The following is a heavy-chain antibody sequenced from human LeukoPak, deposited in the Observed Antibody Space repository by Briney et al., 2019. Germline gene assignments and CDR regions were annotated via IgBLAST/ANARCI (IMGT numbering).Heavy chain of an antibody. CDR2: INPNSGGT. J-gene: IGHJ4*02. Sequence: ASVKVSCKVSGYTFTGYYMHWVRQAPGQGLEWMGWINPNSGGTNYAQKFQGRVTMTRDTSISTAYMELSRLRSDDTAVYYCARAFGWVSAFDYWGQGTLVTVSS. CDR1: GYTFTGYY. D-gene: IGHD3-10*01. V-gene: IGHV1-2*02. CDR3: ARAFGWVSAFDY.